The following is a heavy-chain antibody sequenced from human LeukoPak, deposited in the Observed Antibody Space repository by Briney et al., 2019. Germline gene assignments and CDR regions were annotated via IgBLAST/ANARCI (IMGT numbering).Heavy chain of an antibody. V-gene: IGHV1-46*01. Sequence: GASVKVSCEASGYTFTTYYVHWVRQAPGQGLEWMGIINPSGGSTTYAQKFRGRLTMTRDMSTSTVYMELSSLRSEDTAVYYCARDIAVAGKFAIGYWGQGTLVTVSS. J-gene: IGHJ4*02. CDR2: INPSGGST. CDR1: GYTFTTYY. CDR3: ARDIAVAGKFAIGY. D-gene: IGHD6-19*01.